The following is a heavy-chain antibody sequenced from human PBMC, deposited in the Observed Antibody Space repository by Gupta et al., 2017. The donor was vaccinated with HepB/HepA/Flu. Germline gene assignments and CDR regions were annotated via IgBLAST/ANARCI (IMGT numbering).Heavy chain of an antibody. CDR1: GFTFSFYW. Sequence: EVQVVESGGGLVQPGGSLRLSCAASGFTFSFYWMHWVRQVPGKGLVWVSRISTDEITTDYADSVKGRFTISRDNAKNTLYLQMNSRRAEDTAVYYCARGLSGRGSPADYWGQGTLVTVSS. CDR3: ARGLSGRGSPADY. V-gene: IGHV3-74*01. J-gene: IGHJ4*02. D-gene: IGHD2-15*01. CDR2: ISTDEITT.